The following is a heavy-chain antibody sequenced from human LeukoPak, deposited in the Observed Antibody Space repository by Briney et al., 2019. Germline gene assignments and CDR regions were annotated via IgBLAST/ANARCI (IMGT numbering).Heavy chain of an antibody. J-gene: IGHJ5*02. V-gene: IGHV4-59*01. CDR3: ARGTMMVGP. Sequence: SETLSLTCTVSGGSISNYYWSWIRQPPGKGLEWIGYIYYTGSTTYNSSLKSRVTISVDTSKNQFSLKLSSVTAADTAVYYCARGTMMVGPWGQGTLVTVSP. D-gene: IGHD3-22*01. CDR2: IYYTGST. CDR1: GGSISNYY.